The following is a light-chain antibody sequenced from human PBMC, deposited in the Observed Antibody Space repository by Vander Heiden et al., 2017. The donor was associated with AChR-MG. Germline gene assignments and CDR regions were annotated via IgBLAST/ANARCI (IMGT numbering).Light chain of an antibody. CDR3: CSFAGSSSLV. J-gene: IGLJ1*01. CDR1: SGDVGRYNL. CDR2: EGS. Sequence: QSALTQPASVSGSPGQSITISCSGTSGDVGRYNLVSWYQHHPGKAPKLIIFEGSKRPSGVSDRFSGSKSGTTASLTISGLQAEDEADYYCCSFAGSSSLVFGSGTKVTVL. V-gene: IGLV2-23*01.